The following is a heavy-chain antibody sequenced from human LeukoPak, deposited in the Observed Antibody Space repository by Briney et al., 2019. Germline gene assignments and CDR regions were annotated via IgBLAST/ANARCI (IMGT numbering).Heavy chain of an antibody. CDR1: GFTFSSYS. D-gene: IGHD5-18*01. CDR3: ARDMGYSYGYGDY. V-gene: IGHV3-21*04. Sequence: PGGSLRLSCAASGFTFSSYSMNWVRQAPGKGLEWVSSISSSSSYIYYADSVKGRFTISRDNAKNSLYLQMNSLGAEDTAVYYCARDMGYSYGYGDYWGQGTLVTVSS. CDR2: ISSSSSYI. J-gene: IGHJ4*02.